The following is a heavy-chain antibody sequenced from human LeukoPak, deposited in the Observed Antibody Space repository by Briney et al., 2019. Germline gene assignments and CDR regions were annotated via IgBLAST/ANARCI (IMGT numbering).Heavy chain of an antibody. CDR2: ISSSSYI. V-gene: IGHV3-21*01. J-gene: IGHJ4*02. Sequence: GGSLRLSCAASGFTFSSYSMNWVRQAPGKGLEWVSSISSSSYIYYADSVKGRFTISRDNAKNSLYLQMNSLRAEDTAVYYCARNSDYGDYALGYWGQGTLVTVSS. D-gene: IGHD4-17*01. CDR3: ARNSDYGDYALGY. CDR1: GFTFSSYS.